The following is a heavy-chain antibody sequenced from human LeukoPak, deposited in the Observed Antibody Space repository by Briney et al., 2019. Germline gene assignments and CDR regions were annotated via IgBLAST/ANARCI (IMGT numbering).Heavy chain of an antibody. CDR2: ISYSGST. Sequence: PSETLSLTCTVSGGSISSDTYYWGWIRQPPGKGLEWIGSISYSGSTYYNPSLKSRVTISVDTSNNQFSLKLSSVTAADTAVYYCARQQLGGIDYWGQGTLVTVSS. D-gene: IGHD6-13*01. V-gene: IGHV4-39*01. CDR3: ARQQLGGIDY. J-gene: IGHJ4*02. CDR1: GGSISSDTYY.